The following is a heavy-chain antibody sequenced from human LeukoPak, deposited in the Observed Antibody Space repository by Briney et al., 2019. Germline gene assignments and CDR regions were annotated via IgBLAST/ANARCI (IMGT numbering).Heavy chain of an antibody. D-gene: IGHD2-8*01. CDR2: IYNRDT. V-gene: IGHV4-59*03. CDR3: AKNGRTWPS. CDR1: GASISSSY. Sequence: SETLSLTCSVSGASISSSYWGWLRQPPGKGLEWIAHIYNRDTNYNPSLQSRVTISLDTSKNQFSLKLTSVTAADTAVYYCAKNGRTWPSWGRGTLVTVSS. J-gene: IGHJ5*02.